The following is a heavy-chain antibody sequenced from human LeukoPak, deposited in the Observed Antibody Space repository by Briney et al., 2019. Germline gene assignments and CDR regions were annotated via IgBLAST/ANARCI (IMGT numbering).Heavy chain of an antibody. Sequence: PGRSLRLSCAASGFTFSSYGMHWVRQAPGKGLEWVAAIWYDGSNKYYADSVKGRFTISRDNSKNTLYLQMNSLRAEDTAVYYCARVDCSGGSCYPDYWGQGTLVTVSS. CDR3: ARVDCSGGSCYPDY. CDR1: GFTFSSYG. CDR2: IWYDGSNK. J-gene: IGHJ4*02. D-gene: IGHD2-15*01. V-gene: IGHV3-33*01.